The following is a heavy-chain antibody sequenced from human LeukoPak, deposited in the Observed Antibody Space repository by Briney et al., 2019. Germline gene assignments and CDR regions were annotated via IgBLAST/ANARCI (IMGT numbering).Heavy chain of an antibody. V-gene: IGHV4-4*02. D-gene: IGHD2-2*02. CDR3: ASGGYCSSTSCYTGDNWFDP. CDR2: IYHSGST. Sequence: SGTLSLTCAVSGGSISSSNWWSWVRQPPGKGLEWIGEIYHSGSTNYNPSLKSRVTIPVDKSKNQFSLKLSSVTAADTAVYYCASGGYCSSTSCYTGDNWFDPWGQGTLVTVSS. J-gene: IGHJ5*02. CDR1: GGSISSSNW.